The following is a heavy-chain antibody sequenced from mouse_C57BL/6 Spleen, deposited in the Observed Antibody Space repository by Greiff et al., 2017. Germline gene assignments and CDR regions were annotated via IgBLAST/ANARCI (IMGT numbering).Heavy chain of an antibody. CDR1: GYAFSSSW. CDR3: ASLYDYEALDY. J-gene: IGHJ2*01. Sequence: VQLQESGPELVKPGASVKISCKASGYAFSSSWMNWVKQRPGKGLEWIGRIYPGDGDTNYNGKFKGKATLTADKSSSTAYMQLSSLTSEDSAVYFCASLYDYEALDYWGQGTTLTVSS. CDR2: IYPGDGDT. D-gene: IGHD2-4*01. V-gene: IGHV1-82*01.